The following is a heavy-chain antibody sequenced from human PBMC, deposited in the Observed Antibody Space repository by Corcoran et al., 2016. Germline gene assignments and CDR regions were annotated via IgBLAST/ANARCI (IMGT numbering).Heavy chain of an antibody. J-gene: IGHJ5*02. V-gene: IGHV5-51*01. D-gene: IGHD5-18*01. CDR2: IYPGDSDT. CDR1: GYSFTSYW. Sequence: EVQLVQSGAEVKKPGESLKISCKGSGYSFTSYWIGWVRQMPGKGLEWMGIIYPGDSDTRYSPSFQGPVTISADKSISTAYLQWSSLKASATALYDCARQSAAMVTLGLWFDPWGQGTLVTVSS. CDR3: ARQSAAMVTLGLWFDP.